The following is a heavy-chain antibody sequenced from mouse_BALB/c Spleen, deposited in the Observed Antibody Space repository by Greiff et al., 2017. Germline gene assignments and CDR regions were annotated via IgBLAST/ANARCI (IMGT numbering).Heavy chain of an antibody. CDR1: GYTFTDYW. CDR3: ASDLGRGRFAY. CDR2: IDTSDSYT. Sequence: QVQLQQPGAELVMPGASVKMSCKASGYTFTDYWMHWVKQRPGQGLEWIGAIDTSDSYTSYNQKFKGKATLTVDESSSTAYMQLSSLTSEDSAVYYCASDLGRGRFAYWGQGTLVTVSA. J-gene: IGHJ3*01. V-gene: IGHV1-69*01. D-gene: IGHD4-1*01.